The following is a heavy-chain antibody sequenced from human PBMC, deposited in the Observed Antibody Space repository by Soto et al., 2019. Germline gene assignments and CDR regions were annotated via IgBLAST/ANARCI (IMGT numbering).Heavy chain of an antibody. J-gene: IGHJ4*03. CDR3: ASRLTLATTTGDGFDF. D-gene: IGHD3-9*01. Sequence: VQLQESGPGLVKPSETLSLTCTVSNGSIIHYYWSWIRQPPGKGPEWIGNIYYSGATNYTPSLKSRGSMSGDMARNQLSLKLSSATAADTAVYYCASRLTLATTTGDGFDFWGRGTRVTVSS. CDR2: IYYSGAT. CDR1: NGSIIHYY. V-gene: IGHV4-59*01.